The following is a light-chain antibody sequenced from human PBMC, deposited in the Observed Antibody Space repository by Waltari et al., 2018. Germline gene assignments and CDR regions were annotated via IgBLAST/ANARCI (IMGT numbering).Light chain of an antibody. J-gene: IGLJ2*01. Sequence: SSELTQDPAVSVAMGQTVRITCQGDSLRSYYASWYQKRPGQAPILVIYDKDNRPSGVPDRFSGSSSHNTASLTITGAQAEDEASYYCHSRDASGVGGSFGGGTKLTVL. V-gene: IGLV3-19*01. CDR2: DKD. CDR1: SLRSYY. CDR3: HSRDASGVGGS.